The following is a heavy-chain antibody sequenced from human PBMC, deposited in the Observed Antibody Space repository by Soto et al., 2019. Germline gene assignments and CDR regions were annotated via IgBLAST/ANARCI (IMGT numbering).Heavy chain of an antibody. Sequence: GGSLRLSCAASGFTFSSYAMSWVRQAPGKGLEWVSAISGSGGSTYYADSVKGRFTISRDNSKNTLYLQMNSLRAEDTAVYYCAKRAKARYDSSGYYPDYWGQGTLVTVSS. D-gene: IGHD3-22*01. V-gene: IGHV3-23*01. J-gene: IGHJ4*02. CDR2: ISGSGGST. CDR3: AKRAKARYDSSGYYPDY. CDR1: GFTFSSYA.